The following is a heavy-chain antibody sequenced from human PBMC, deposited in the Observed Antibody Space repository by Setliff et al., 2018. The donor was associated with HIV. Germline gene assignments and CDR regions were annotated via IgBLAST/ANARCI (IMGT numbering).Heavy chain of an antibody. D-gene: IGHD4-17*01. CDR3: ARAGSNGYGDVFAFDI. Sequence: SVKVSCKASGGTFSSYAISWVQQAPGQGLEWMGGIIPIFGTANYAQKFQGRVTITTDESTSTAYMELSSLRSEDTAVYYCARAGSNGYGDVFAFDIWGQGTMVTVSS. CDR1: GGTFSSYA. CDR2: IIPIFGTA. J-gene: IGHJ3*02. V-gene: IGHV1-69*05.